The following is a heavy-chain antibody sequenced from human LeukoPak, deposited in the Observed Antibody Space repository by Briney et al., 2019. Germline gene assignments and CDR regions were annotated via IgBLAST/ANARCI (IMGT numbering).Heavy chain of an antibody. CDR1: GFTFSSYA. V-gene: IGHV3-64D*06. CDR2: ISSNGGST. CDR3: VKDRAYSSSWFDY. J-gene: IGHJ4*02. Sequence: GGSLRLSCSASGFTFSSYAMHWVRQAPGKGLEYVSAISSNGGSTYYADSVKGRFTISRDNSKNTLYLQMSSLRAEDAAVYYCVKDRAYSSSWFDYWGQGTLVTVSS. D-gene: IGHD6-13*01.